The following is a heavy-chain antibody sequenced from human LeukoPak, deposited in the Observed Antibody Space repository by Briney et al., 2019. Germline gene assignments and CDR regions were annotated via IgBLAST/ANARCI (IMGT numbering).Heavy chain of an antibody. CDR1: GYTFTSYY. CDR3: ARQGIAVAGTSAEYFQR. CDR2: INPSGGST. D-gene: IGHD6-19*01. Sequence: ASVKVSCKASGYTFTSYYMHWVRQAPGQGLEWMGIINPSGGSTSYAQKFQGRVTMTRDMSTSTVYMELSSLRSEDTAVYYCARQGIAVAGTSAEYFQRWGQGTLVTVSS. V-gene: IGHV1-46*01. J-gene: IGHJ1*01.